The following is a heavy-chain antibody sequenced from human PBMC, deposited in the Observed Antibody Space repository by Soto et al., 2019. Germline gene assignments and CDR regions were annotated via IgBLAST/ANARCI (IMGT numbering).Heavy chain of an antibody. Sequence: PGGSLRLSCAASGFTFSNAWMNWVRQAPGKGLEWVGRIKSKTDGGTTDYAAPVKGRFTISRDDSKNTLYLQMNSLKTEDTAVYYCTTVFPHSMFRGVMVPNPWGMDVWGQRTTVTGSS. D-gene: IGHD3-10*01. CDR2: IKSKTDGGTT. CDR3: TTVFPHSMFRGVMVPNPWGMDV. V-gene: IGHV3-15*07. CDR1: GFTFSNAW. J-gene: IGHJ6*02.